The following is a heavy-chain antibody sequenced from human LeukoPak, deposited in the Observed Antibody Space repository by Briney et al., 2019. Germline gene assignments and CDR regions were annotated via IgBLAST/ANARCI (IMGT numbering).Heavy chain of an antibody. J-gene: IGHJ4*02. Sequence: GGSLRLSCAASGFTFSSYVMHWVRQAPGKGLEWVAVISYDGSNKYYADSVKGRFTISRDNSKNTLYLLMNSLRPEDTAVYYCASGYGDYGGSGAYWGQGTLVTISS. CDR2: ISYDGSNK. D-gene: IGHD4-17*01. CDR3: ASGYGDYGGSGAY. V-gene: IGHV3-30-3*01. CDR1: GFTFSSYV.